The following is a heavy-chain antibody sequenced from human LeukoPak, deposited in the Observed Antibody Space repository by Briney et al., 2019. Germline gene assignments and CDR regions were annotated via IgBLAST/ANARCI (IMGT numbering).Heavy chain of an antibody. J-gene: IGHJ5*02. D-gene: IGHD3-10*01. CDR3: ARGAVRGVIIGRRHNWFDP. CDR1: GFTFSSYA. Sequence: GGSLRLSCAASGFTFSSYAMQWVRQAPGKGLEWVGVISYDGSNKYYADSVKGRYTISRDNSKNTLYLQMNRLRAEHTAVYYCARGAVRGVIIGRRHNWFDPWGQGTLVTVSS. V-gene: IGHV3-30-3*01. CDR2: ISYDGSNK.